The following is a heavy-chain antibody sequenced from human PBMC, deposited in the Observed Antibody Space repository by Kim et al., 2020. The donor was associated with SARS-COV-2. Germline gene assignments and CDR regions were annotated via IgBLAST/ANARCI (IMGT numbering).Heavy chain of an antibody. CDR3: AKRITMVRGYYYGMDV. Sequence: SVKVSCKASGGTFSSYAISWVRQAPGQGLGWMGGIIPIFGTANYAQKFQGRVTITADESTSTAYMELSSLRSEDTAVYYCAKRITMVRGYYYGMDVWGQGTTVTVSS. J-gene: IGHJ6*02. D-gene: IGHD3-10*01. CDR1: GGTFSSYA. CDR2: IIPIFGTA. V-gene: IGHV1-69*13.